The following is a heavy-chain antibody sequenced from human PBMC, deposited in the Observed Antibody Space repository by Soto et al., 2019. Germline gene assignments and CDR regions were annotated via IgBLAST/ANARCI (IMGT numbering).Heavy chain of an antibody. CDR3: ARGKMITFGGVIVGDYYYGMDV. Sequence: SETLSLTCAGYGGSFSSYYWSWIRQPPGKGLEWIGEINHSGSTNYNPSLKSRVTISVDTSKNQFSLKLSSVTAADTAVYYCARGKMITFGGVIVGDYYYGMDVWGQGTTVTVSS. V-gene: IGHV4-34*01. J-gene: IGHJ6*02. CDR1: GGSFSSYY. D-gene: IGHD3-16*02. CDR2: INHSGST.